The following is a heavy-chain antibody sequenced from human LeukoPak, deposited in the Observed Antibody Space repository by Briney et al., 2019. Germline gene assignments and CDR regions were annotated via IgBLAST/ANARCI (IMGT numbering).Heavy chain of an antibody. J-gene: IGHJ4*02. CDR1: GGSFSGYY. CDR3: ARQRWLLQQFLDFDY. V-gene: IGHV4-34*01. CDR2: INHSGST. D-gene: IGHD3-22*01. Sequence: PSETLSLTCAVYGGSFSGYYWSWIRQPPGKGLEWIGEINHSGSTYYNPSLKSRVTISVDTSKNQFSLKLSSVTAADTAVYYCARQRWLLQQFLDFDYWGQGTLVTVSS.